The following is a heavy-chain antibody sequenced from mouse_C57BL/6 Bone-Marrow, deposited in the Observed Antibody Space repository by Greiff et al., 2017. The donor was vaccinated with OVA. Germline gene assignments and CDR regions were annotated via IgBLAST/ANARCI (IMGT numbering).Heavy chain of an antibody. CDR3: AFDSSGPWFAY. D-gene: IGHD3-2*02. V-gene: IGHV14-2*01. J-gene: IGHJ3*01. CDR1: GFNIKDYY. CDR2: IDPEDGET. Sequence: EVKLVESGAELVKPGASVKLSCTASGFNIKDYYMHWVKQRTEQGLEWIGRIDPEDGETKYAPQFQGKATITADTSSNTAYLQLSSLTSEDTAVYYCAFDSSGPWFAYWGQGTLVTVSA.